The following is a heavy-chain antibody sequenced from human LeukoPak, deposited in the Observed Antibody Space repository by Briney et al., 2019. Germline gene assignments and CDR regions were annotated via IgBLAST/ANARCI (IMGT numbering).Heavy chain of an antibody. CDR2: IYYSGVS. D-gene: IGHD2-15*01. V-gene: IGHV4-39*01. CDR1: GGSIISSSFW. Sequence: KASETLSLTCTVSGGSIISSSFWWGWIRQPPGKGLEWIGSIYYSGVSYYNTSLKSRVTISVDTSKNQFSLKLTSVTAADTAVYYCARVVASTSIDSWGQGTLVTVSS. J-gene: IGHJ4*02. CDR3: ARVVASTSIDS.